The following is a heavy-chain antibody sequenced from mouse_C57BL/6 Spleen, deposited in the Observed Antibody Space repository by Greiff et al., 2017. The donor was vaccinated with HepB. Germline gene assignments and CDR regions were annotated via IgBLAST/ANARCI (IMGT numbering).Heavy chain of an antibody. J-gene: IGHJ3*01. D-gene: IGHD1-1*01. CDR3: ARPYGSSYEEFAY. CDR1: GYSFTDYN. Sequence: SGPELVKPGASVKISCKASGYSFTDYNMNWVKQSNGKSLEWIGVINPNYGTTSYNQKFKGKATFTVDQSSSTAYMQLNSLTSEDSAVYYCARPYGSSYEEFAYWGKGTLVTVSA. V-gene: IGHV1-39*01. CDR2: INPNYGTT.